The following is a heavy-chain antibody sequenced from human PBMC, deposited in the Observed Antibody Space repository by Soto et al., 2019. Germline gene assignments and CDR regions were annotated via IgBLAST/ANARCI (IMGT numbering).Heavy chain of an antibody. Sequence: GGSLRLSCAASGFTFSSYSMNWVRQAPGKGLEWVSSISSSSSYIYYADSVKGRFTISRDNAKNSLYLQMNSLRAEDTAVYYCARDYMSSPGIAAAGDAFDIWGQGTMVTVSS. D-gene: IGHD6-13*01. V-gene: IGHV3-21*01. J-gene: IGHJ3*02. CDR1: GFTFSSYS. CDR3: ARDYMSSPGIAAAGDAFDI. CDR2: ISSSSSYI.